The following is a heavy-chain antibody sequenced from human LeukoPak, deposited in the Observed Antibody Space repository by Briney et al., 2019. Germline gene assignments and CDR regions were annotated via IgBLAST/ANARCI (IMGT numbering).Heavy chain of an antibody. Sequence: GGSLRLSCAASGFTFSSSWMSWVRQAPGKGLEWVANIKPDGSEKFYVDSVKGRFTISRDNAKNSLFLQMDSLRADDAAMYFCARKTFYYDNTKGYFDFWGQGTLVSVSS. J-gene: IGHJ4*02. CDR1: GFTFSSSW. CDR3: ARKTFYYDNTKGYFDF. CDR2: IKPDGSEK. V-gene: IGHV3-7*01. D-gene: IGHD3-22*01.